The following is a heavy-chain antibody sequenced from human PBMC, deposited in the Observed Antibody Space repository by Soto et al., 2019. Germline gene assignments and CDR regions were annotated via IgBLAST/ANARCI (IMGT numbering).Heavy chain of an antibody. Sequence: PGGSLRLSCAASGFTFDDYTMHWVRQAPGKGLEWVSLISWSGGSTYYADSVKGRFTISRDNSKNTLYLQMNSLRAEDTAVYYCAKRGVDGTTGLGAFDIWGQGTMVTV. D-gene: IGHD3-10*01. V-gene: IGHV3-43*01. CDR1: GFTFDDYT. CDR2: ISWSGGST. CDR3: AKRGVDGTTGLGAFDI. J-gene: IGHJ3*02.